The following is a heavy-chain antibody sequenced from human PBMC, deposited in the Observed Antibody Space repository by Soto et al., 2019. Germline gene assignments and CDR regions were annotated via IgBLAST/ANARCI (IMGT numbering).Heavy chain of an antibody. D-gene: IGHD3-16*02. J-gene: IGHJ4*02. CDR3: ARTPNDYIWGSYRGVGWYFDY. V-gene: IGHV4-59*12. CDR2: IYHSGST. Sequence: PSETLSLTCTVSGGSISSYYWSWIRQPPGKGLEWIGDIYHSGSTNYNPSFKSRVTISVDTSKNQFSLKLSSVTAADTAVYYFARTPNDYIWGSYRGVGWYFDYWGQGTLVTVSS. CDR1: GGSISSYY.